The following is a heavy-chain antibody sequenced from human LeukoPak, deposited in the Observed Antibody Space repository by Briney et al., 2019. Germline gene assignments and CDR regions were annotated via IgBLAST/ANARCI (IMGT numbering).Heavy chain of an antibody. CDR1: GYTFTGYY. CDR3: ARWGSGYLTYYFDY. D-gene: IGHD3-22*01. CDR2: INPNSGGT. V-gene: IGHV1-2*02. J-gene: IGHJ4*02. Sequence: GASVKVSCKASGYTFTGYYMHWVRQAPGQGLEWMGWINPNSGGTNYAQKFQGRVTMTRDTSISTAYMEPSRLRSDDTAVYYCARWGSGYLTYYFDYWGQGTLVTVSS.